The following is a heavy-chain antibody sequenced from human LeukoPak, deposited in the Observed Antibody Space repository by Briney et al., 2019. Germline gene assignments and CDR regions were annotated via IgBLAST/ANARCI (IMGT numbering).Heavy chain of an antibody. V-gene: IGHV1-2*04. Sequence: ASVKVSCKASGYTFTGYYMHWVRQAPGQGLEWMGWINPNSGGTNYAQKFQGWVTMTTDTSTSTAYMELRSLRSDDTAVYYCARGSPSMVRGVSYWGQGTLVTVSS. D-gene: IGHD3-10*01. CDR2: INPNSGGT. CDR3: ARGSPSMVRGVSY. J-gene: IGHJ4*02. CDR1: GYTFTGYY.